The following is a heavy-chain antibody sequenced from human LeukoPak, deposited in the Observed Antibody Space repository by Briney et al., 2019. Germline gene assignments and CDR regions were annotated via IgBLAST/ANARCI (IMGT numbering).Heavy chain of an antibody. CDR3: ARVSADDYYGMDV. CDR1: GFTFSSYA. CDR2: ISYDGSNK. J-gene: IGHJ6*02. Sequence: GGSLRLSCAASGFTFSSYAMHWVRQAPGKGLEWVAVISYDGSNKYYADSVKGRFTISRDNSKSTLYLQMNSLRAEDTAVYYCARVSADDYYGMDVWGQGTTVTV. V-gene: IGHV3-30-3*01.